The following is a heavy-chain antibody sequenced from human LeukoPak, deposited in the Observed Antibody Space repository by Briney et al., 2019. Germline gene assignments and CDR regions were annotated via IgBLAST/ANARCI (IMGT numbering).Heavy chain of an antibody. V-gene: IGHV1-24*01. CDR3: ATDVAVAGPWDY. CDR2: FDPEDGET. J-gene: IGHJ4*02. CDR1: GYTLTELS. D-gene: IGHD6-19*01. Sequence: RASVKVSCKVSGYTLTELSMHWVRQARGKGLEWMGGFDPEDGETIYAQKFQGRVTMTEDTSTDTAYMELSSLRSEDTAVYYCATDVAVAGPWDYWGQGTLVTVSS.